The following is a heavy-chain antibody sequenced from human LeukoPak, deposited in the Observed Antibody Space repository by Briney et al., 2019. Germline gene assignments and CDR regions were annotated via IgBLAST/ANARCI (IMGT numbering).Heavy chain of an antibody. D-gene: IGHD4/OR15-4a*01. CDR3: AKGGLYYFDY. V-gene: IGHV3-23*01. J-gene: IGHJ4*02. CDR2: LSGSGGST. Sequence: PGGSLRLSCAASGFTFSTYGMSWARQAPGKGLEWVSTLSGSGGSTYYADSVKGRFTISRDSSKNTLYLQKNSLRAEDTAVYYCAKGGLYYFDYWGQGTLVTVSS. CDR1: GFTFSTYG.